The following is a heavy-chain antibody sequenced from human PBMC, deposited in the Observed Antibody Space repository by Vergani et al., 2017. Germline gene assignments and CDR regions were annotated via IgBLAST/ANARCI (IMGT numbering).Heavy chain of an antibody. CDR1: GASIRSSNYY. Sequence: QLQLQESGPGLVKPSATLSLTCSVSGASIRSSNYYWGWIRQPPGKGLEWIASIYYSGSTYYNPSLKSRVTISVDTSKNQFSLKLSSVTAADTAVYFCACHSTVEGLVKLGWIDPWGQGILVTVS. J-gene: IGHJ5*02. V-gene: IGHV4-39*01. D-gene: IGHD6-19*01. CDR2: IYYSGST. CDR3: ACHSTVEGLVKLGWIDP.